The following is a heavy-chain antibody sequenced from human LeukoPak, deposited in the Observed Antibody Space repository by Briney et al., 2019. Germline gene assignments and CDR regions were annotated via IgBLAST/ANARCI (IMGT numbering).Heavy chain of an antibody. Sequence: SETLSLTCAVYGGSFSGYYWSWIRQPSGKGLEWIGEINHSGSTNYNPSLKSRVTISVDTSKNQFSLKLSSVTAADTAVYYCARGYNLFDYWGQGTLVTVSS. CDR2: INHSGST. D-gene: IGHD5-24*01. J-gene: IGHJ4*02. CDR1: GGSFSGYY. V-gene: IGHV4-34*01. CDR3: ARGYNLFDY.